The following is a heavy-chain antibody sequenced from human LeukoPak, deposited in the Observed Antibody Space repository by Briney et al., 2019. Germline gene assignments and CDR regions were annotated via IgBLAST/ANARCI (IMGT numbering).Heavy chain of an antibody. CDR3: ARDTGVEMATIAAFDI. Sequence: GGSLRLSCAASGFTFSSYSMNWVRQAPGKGLEWVSSISSSSSYIYYADSVKGRFTISRDNAKNSLYLQMNSLRAEDTAVYYCARDTGVEMATIAAFDIWGQGTMVTVSS. CDR1: GFTFSSYS. CDR2: ISSSSSYI. D-gene: IGHD5-24*01. V-gene: IGHV3-21*01. J-gene: IGHJ3*02.